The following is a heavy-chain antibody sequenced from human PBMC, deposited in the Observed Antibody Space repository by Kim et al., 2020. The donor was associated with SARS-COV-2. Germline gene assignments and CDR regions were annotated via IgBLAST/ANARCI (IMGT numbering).Heavy chain of an antibody. J-gene: IGHJ4*02. CDR1: GFTFSSYD. V-gene: IGHV3-13*04. D-gene: IGHD3-10*01. Sequence: GGSLRLSCAASGFTFSSYDMHWVRQATGEGLEWVSAIGTAGDTYYPGSVKGRFTISRENAKNSLYLQMNSLRAGDTAVYYCARGRDYYGSGSLLNWGQGTLVTVSS. CDR2: IGTAGDT. CDR3: ARGRDYYGSGSLLN.